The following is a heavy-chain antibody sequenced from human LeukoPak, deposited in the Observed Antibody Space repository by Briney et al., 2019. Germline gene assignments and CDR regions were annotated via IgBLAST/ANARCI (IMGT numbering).Heavy chain of an antibody. CDR2: ISSSGSTI. V-gene: IGHV3-48*03. J-gene: IGHJ6*02. D-gene: IGHD6-19*01. Sequence: QPGGSLRLSCAASGFTFSSYEMNWVRQAPGKGLEWVSYISSSGSTIYYADSVKGRFSISRDNAKNSLYLQMNSLRAEDTAVYYCARDWFMWLGVGRKYYYYYGMDVWGQGTTVTVSS. CDR1: GFTFSSYE. CDR3: ARDWFMWLGVGRKYYYYYGMDV.